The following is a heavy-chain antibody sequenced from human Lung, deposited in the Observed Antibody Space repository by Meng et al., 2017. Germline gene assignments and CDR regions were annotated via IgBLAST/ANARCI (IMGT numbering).Heavy chain of an antibody. Sequence: GAGVGELGRVIGVCWKGSGGTFSSYGISWVRRAHGQGLDWMGGIIPIFGTANYAQKFQGRVTITTDESTSTAYMELSSLRSEDTAVYYCARVYGGNSYFDYWGQGTLVTVSS. J-gene: IGHJ4*02. V-gene: IGHV1-69*05. D-gene: IGHD4-23*01. CDR2: IIPIFGTA. CDR1: GGTFSSYG. CDR3: ARVYGGNSYFDY.